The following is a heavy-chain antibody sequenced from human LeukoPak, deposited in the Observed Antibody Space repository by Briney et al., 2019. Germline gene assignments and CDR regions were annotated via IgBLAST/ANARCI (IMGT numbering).Heavy chain of an antibody. Sequence: GRSLRLSCAASGFTFSSYAMHWVRQAPGKGLEWVAVISYDGSKKYYADSVKGRFTISRDNSKNTLYLQMNSLRAEDTAVYYCARERLTYYYDSSGYYSPPYWGQGTLVTVSS. D-gene: IGHD3-22*01. V-gene: IGHV3-30*01. J-gene: IGHJ4*02. CDR1: GFTFSSYA. CDR2: ISYDGSKK. CDR3: ARERLTYYYDSSGYYSPPY.